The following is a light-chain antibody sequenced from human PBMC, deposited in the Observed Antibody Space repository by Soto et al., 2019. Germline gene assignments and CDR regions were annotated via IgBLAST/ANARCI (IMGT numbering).Light chain of an antibody. V-gene: IGKV3-20*01. CDR3: QQYHT. CDR2: GAS. CDR1: QSVSSSY. J-gene: IGKJ2*01. Sequence: EIVLTQSPGTLSLSPGERATLSCRASQSVSSSYLAWYQQKPGQAPRLLIYGASSRATGIPDRFSGSGSGTTISITDRRLEPEYYAVNYCQQYHTFGQGTKVDIK.